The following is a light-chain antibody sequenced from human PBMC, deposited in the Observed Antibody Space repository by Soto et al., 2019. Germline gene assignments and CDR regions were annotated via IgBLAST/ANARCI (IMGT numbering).Light chain of an antibody. J-gene: IGKJ1*01. CDR3: QQYNTLWT. CDR1: QSINNW. CDR2: KAS. V-gene: IGKV1-5*03. Sequence: DIQMTQSPSTLSASVGDRVTITCRASQSINNWLAWCQQKPGKAPKLLIYKASSLESGVPSRFSGSGSGTEFTLTISSLQPDDSATYYCQQYNTLWTFGQGTKVEIK.